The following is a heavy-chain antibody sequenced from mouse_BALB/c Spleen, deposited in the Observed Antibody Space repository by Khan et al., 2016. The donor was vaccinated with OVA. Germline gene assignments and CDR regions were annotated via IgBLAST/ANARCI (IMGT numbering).Heavy chain of an antibody. CDR3: ASYLTGSFDY. Sequence: EVELVESGGDLVKPGWSLNLSCAASGFTFSSYGMSWVRQPPDKRLEWVATISSDGFYTYYPDSVKGRFIISRDTAKNTLYLQMSRLKTEDTAMDYGASYLTGSFDYWGQGTMVTVSA. D-gene: IGHD4-1*01. CDR1: GFTFSSYG. CDR2: ISSDGFYT. J-gene: IGHJ3*01. V-gene: IGHV5-6*01.